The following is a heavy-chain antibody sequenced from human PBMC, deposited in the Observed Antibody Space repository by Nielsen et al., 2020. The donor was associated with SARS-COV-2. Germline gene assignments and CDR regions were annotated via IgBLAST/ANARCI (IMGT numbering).Heavy chain of an antibody. CDR2: IFYRGNT. D-gene: IGHD5-24*01. CDR3: VRIDMATISVDY. CDR1: NESFSGHY. Sequence: SETLSLTCAVYNESFSGHYWSWIRQPPGKGLEWIGYIFYRGNTNYNPSLKSRVTISVDTSKNQFSLKVNSVTAADTAVYYCVRIDMATISVDYWGRGTLVTVSS. J-gene: IGHJ4*02. V-gene: IGHV4-59*11.